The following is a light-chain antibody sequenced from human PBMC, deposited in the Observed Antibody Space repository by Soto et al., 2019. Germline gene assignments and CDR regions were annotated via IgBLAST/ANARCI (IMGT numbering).Light chain of an antibody. CDR1: SSNIGSNT. CDR2: SNN. V-gene: IGLV1-44*01. CDR3: AAWDDSLNGYV. Sequence: QSLLTQPPSASGTPGHRVTISCSGRSSNIGSNTVDCYQQLPGTAPKLLIYSNNQRPSGVPDRFSGSESGTSASLAISGLQCEDETDYCCAAWDDSLNGYVFGTGTKVTVL. J-gene: IGLJ1*01.